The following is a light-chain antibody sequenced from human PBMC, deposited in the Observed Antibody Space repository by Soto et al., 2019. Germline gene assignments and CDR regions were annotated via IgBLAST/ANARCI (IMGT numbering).Light chain of an antibody. CDR2: EVS. CDR1: SSDVGGYNF. Sequence: QSALTQPASVSGSPGQSITISCTGTSSDVGGYNFVSWYQQHPGKAPKLMIYEVSNRPSGVSNRFSGSKSGNTASLTISGLQAGDEADYYCSSYTSISIVVFGGGTKVTVL. V-gene: IGLV2-14*01. CDR3: SSYTSISIVV. J-gene: IGLJ2*01.